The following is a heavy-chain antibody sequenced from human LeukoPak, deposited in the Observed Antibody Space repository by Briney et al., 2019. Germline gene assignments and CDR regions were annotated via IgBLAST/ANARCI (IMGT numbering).Heavy chain of an antibody. J-gene: IGHJ4*02. CDR1: GFTFSTYW. D-gene: IGHD3-10*01. Sequence: GGSLRLSCAASGFTFSTYWMSWVRQAPGKGLEWVSSIGHTLGSTYYTESVKGRFTISRDSSKNTVFLRMNSLRAEDTAIYYCAKDPFYYGSGGPTWGQGTLVTVSS. V-gene: IGHV3-23*01. CDR3: AKDPFYYGSGGPT. CDR2: IGHTLGST.